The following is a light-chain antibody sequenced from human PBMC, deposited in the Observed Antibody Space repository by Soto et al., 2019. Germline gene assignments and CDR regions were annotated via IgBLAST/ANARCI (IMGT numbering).Light chain of an antibody. J-gene: IGKJ2*01. CDR2: AAS. Sequence: IQMTQSPSSMSASVGDRVTITCRASQSITNYLNWYQQKPGKAPQLLIYAASSLQSGVPSRFSGSGSGTDFTLTISSLQPEDFATYYCQQSYNSPPTFGQGTKLEIK. CDR1: QSITNY. CDR3: QQSYNSPPT. V-gene: IGKV1-39*01.